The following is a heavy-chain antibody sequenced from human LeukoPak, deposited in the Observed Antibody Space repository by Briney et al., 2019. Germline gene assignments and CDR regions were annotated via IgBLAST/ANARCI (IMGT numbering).Heavy chain of an antibody. CDR1: GFTFSSYG. CDR2: ISYDGSNK. CDR3: AKNSGSYDGAFDI. V-gene: IGHV3-30*18. D-gene: IGHD1-26*01. Sequence: GGGLRLSCAASGFTFSSYGMHWVREAPGKGREWGAVISYDGSNKYYADSVKGRFTISRDNSKTTLYLQMNSLRAEDTAVYYCAKNSGSYDGAFDIWGQGTMVTVSS. J-gene: IGHJ3*02.